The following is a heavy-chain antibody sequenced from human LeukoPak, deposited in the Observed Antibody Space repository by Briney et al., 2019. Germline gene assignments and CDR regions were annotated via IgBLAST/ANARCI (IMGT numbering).Heavy chain of an antibody. CDR1: GYRFTSYW. V-gene: IGHV5-51*01. D-gene: IGHD5-24*01. CDR3: ARPSTVEMATITYFDY. CDR2: IYPGDSDT. J-gene: IGHJ4*02. Sequence: GASLKISCKGSGYRFTSYWIGWVRRMPGKGLEWMGMIYPGDSDTRYSPSFQGQVTISADKSISTAYLQWSSLKASDTAMYYCARPSTVEMATITYFDYWGQGTLVTVSS.